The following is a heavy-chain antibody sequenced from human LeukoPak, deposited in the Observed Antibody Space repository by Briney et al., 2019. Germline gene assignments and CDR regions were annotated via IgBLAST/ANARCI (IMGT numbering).Heavy chain of an antibody. CDR2: ISTAGDT. J-gene: IGHJ2*01. CDR1: GFTFSSYD. CDR3: ARFPLFGAAPGTKYWYFDL. Sequence: GGSLSLSFAASGFTFSSYDMHWLRQATGKDLEWVSAISTAGDTYYPGSVKGRFTISRENAKNSLYLQMNSLRAGDTAVYYCARFPLFGAAPGTKYWYFDLWGRGTLVTVSS. D-gene: IGHD6-13*01. V-gene: IGHV3-13*01.